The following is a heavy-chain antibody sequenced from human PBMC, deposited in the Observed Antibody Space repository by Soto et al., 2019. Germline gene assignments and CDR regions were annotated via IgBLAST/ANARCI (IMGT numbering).Heavy chain of an antibody. CDR1: GGSFSGYY. CDR2: INHSGST. V-gene: IGHV4-34*01. CDR3: ASHDILTGYYFDY. J-gene: IGHJ4*02. D-gene: IGHD3-9*01. Sequence: QVQLQQWGAGLLKPSETLSLTCAVYGGSFSGYYWSWIRPPPGQGLEWIGEINHSGSTNYNPSLKSRVTISVDTSKHQFSLKLSSVTAADTAVYYCASHDILTGYYFDYWGQGTLVTVSS.